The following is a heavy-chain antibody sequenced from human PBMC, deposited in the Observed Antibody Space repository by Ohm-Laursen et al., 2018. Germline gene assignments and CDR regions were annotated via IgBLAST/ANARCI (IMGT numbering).Heavy chain of an antibody. V-gene: IGHV1-2*02. CDR1: GYTFTGYY. CDR2: INPNSGGT. CDR3: ATSVKIAATGTIYFRH. Sequence: SVKVSCKASGYTFTGYYMYWVRQAPGQGLEWMGWINPNSGGTKYAQKFQGRVTMTRDTSISTAYMELSRLTSDDTAVYYCATSVKIAATGTIYFRHWGQGTLVTVSS. J-gene: IGHJ1*01. D-gene: IGHD6-13*01.